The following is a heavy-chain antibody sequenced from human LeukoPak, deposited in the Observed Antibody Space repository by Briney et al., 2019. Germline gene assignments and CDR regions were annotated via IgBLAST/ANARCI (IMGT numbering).Heavy chain of an antibody. J-gene: IGHJ5*02. CDR3: ARDRPHNWFDP. V-gene: IGHV3-74*01. CDR1: GFTFNKYW. CDR2: IDNNGVET. Sequence: AGGSLRLSCVASGFTFNKYWMHWVRQIPGEGLVWVSRIDNNGVETVYADSVKGRFTISRGNAKNTLYLQMNSLRVEDTAIYYCARDRPHNWFDPWGQGTLVTVSS.